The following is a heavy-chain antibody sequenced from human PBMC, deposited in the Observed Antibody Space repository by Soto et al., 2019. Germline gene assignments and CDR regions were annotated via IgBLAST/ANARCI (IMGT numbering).Heavy chain of an antibody. CDR3: ARDLYCSGGSCYSGGWFDP. V-gene: IGHV1-2*04. J-gene: IGHJ5*02. CDR1: GYTFTGYY. Sequence: EASVKVSCKASGYTFTGYYMHWVRQAPGQGLEWMGWINPNSGGTNYAQKFQGWVTMTRDTSISTAYMELSRLRSDDTAVYYCARDLYCSGGSCYSGGWFDPWGQGTQVTVSS. CDR2: INPNSGGT. D-gene: IGHD2-15*01.